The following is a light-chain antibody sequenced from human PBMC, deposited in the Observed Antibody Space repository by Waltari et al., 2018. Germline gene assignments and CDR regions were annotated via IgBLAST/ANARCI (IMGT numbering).Light chain of an antibody. CDR2: GAS. CDR3: QQYNNWPPEDT. CDR1: QSARSN. Sequence: EIVMTQSPATLSVSPGEGATPSCRASQSARSNLAWYQHKPGQAPRLLIYGASTRATGIPARFSGSGSGTEFTLTISSLQSEDFAFYYCQQYNNWPPEDTFGQGTKLEIK. J-gene: IGKJ2*01. V-gene: IGKV3-15*01.